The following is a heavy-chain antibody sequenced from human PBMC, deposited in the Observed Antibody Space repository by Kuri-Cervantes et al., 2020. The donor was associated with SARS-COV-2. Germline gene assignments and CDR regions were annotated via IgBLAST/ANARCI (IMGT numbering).Heavy chain of an antibody. Sequence: GGSLRLSCAASGFTSSSYAMHWVRQAPGKGLEWVAVISYDGSNKYYADSVKGRFTISRDNSKNTLYLQMNSLRAEDTAVYYCAKDYGPHNWFDPWGQGTLVTVSS. J-gene: IGHJ5*02. CDR2: ISYDGSNK. D-gene: IGHD3-10*01. CDR1: GFTSSSYA. V-gene: IGHV3-30*04. CDR3: AKDYGPHNWFDP.